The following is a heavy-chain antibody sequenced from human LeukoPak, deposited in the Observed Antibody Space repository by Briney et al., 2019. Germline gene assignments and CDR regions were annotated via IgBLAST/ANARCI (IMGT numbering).Heavy chain of an antibody. CDR3: ARAPNDYGDYYYYGMDV. V-gene: IGHV1-69*01. D-gene: IGHD4-17*01. Sequence: SVKVSCKASGGTFSSYAISWVRQAPGQGLEWMGGIIPIFGAANYAQKFQGRVTITADESTSTAYMELSSLRSEDTAVYYCARAPNDYGDYYYYGMDVWGQGTTVTVSS. CDR1: GGTFSSYA. CDR2: IIPIFGAA. J-gene: IGHJ6*02.